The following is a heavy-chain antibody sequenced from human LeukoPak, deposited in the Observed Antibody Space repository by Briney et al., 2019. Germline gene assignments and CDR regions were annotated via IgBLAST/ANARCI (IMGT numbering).Heavy chain of an antibody. Sequence: GGSLRLSCAASGFTFSGYGMNWVRQAPGKGLEWVSSISSTSTYIYYADSMKGRFTIPRDNAKNSLFLQMNSLGAEDTAVYYCARDRIEYSSPNYYYGMDVWGQGTTVTVSS. CDR1: GFTFSGYG. D-gene: IGHD6-6*01. J-gene: IGHJ6*02. V-gene: IGHV3-21*01. CDR3: ARDRIEYSSPNYYYGMDV. CDR2: ISSTSTYI.